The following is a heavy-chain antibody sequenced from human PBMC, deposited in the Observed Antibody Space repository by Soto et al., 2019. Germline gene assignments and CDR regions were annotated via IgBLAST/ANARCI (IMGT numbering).Heavy chain of an antibody. CDR3: ARSQGSSTSLEIYYYYYYGMDV. CDR2: IIPISGTA. D-gene: IGHD2-2*01. J-gene: IGHJ6*02. Sequence: QVQLVQSGAEVKKPGSSVKVSCKASGGTFSSYAISWVRQAPGLGLEWMGGIIPISGTASYAQKFQGRVTITAGESTSTAYMELCSLRSEDTAVYYCARSQGSSTSLEIYYYYYYGMDVWGQGTTVTVSS. V-gene: IGHV1-69*01. CDR1: GGTFSSYA.